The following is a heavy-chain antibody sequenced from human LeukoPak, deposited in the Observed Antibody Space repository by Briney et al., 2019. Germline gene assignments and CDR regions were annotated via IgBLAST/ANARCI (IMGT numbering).Heavy chain of an antibody. CDR1: GGTFSSYA. J-gene: IGHJ4*02. CDR3: ARANLINDYGAIDY. V-gene: IGHV1-69*05. CDR2: IIPIFGTA. D-gene: IGHD4/OR15-4a*01. Sequence: ASVKVSCKASGGTFSSYAISWVRRAPGQGLEWMGRIIPIFGTANYAQKFQGRVTITTDESTSTAYMELSSLRSEDTAVYYCARANLINDYGAIDYWGQGTLVTVSS.